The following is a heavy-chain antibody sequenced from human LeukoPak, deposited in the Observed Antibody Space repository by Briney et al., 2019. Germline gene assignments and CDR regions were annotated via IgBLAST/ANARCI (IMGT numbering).Heavy chain of an antibody. V-gene: IGHV3-23*01. CDR2: ISGSGANT. CDR3: AKYPASGGYFDY. CDR1: GFTFSTYS. Sequence: GGSLRLSCAASGFTFSTYSMSWVRLAPGKGLEWVSGISGSGANTYYADSVKGRFTISRDNTKNTLYLQMNSLRAEDTAVFYCAKYPASGGYFDYWGQGTLVTVSS. J-gene: IGHJ4*02. D-gene: IGHD6-13*01.